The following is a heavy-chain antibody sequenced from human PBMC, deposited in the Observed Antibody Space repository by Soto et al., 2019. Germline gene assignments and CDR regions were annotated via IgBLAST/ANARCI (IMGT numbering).Heavy chain of an antibody. D-gene: IGHD5-18*01. Sequence: SETLSLTCTVSGGSISSSSYYWGWIRQPPGKGLEWIGSIYYSGSTYYNPSLKSRVTISVDTSKNQFSLKLSSVTAADTAVYYCARNGRGYSYGNYYYYGMDVWGQGTTVTVSS. CDR3: ARNGRGYSYGNYYYYGMDV. V-gene: IGHV4-39*01. J-gene: IGHJ6*02. CDR2: IYYSGST. CDR1: GGSISSSSYY.